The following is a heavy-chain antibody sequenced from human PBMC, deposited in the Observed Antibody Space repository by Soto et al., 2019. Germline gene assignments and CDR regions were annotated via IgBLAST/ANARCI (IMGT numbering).Heavy chain of an antibody. J-gene: IGHJ4*02. V-gene: IGHV4-31*03. D-gene: IGHD3-9*01. CDR2: IHDSGST. Sequence: PSETLSLTCTVSGGFISTGGYYWNWIRQHPGEGLEWIGYIHDSGSTYDNPSLRGRVTMSLDTSNNQFSLKLSSVTAADMAIYYCARFDPGPYYFDFWGRGTLVTVSS. CDR3: ARFDPGPYYFDF. CDR1: GGFISTGGYY.